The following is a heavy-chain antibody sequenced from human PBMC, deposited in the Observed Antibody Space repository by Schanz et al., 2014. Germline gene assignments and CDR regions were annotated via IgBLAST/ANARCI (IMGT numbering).Heavy chain of an antibody. J-gene: IGHJ4*02. CDR1: GFGFSSYS. CDR2: ISSGGNP. V-gene: IGHV3-23*04. CDR3: AKDPRGDKNDRAYYFDY. Sequence: EVQLVESGGGLIQPGGSLRLSCAASGFGFSSYSMNWVRQAPGKGLEWVSSISSGGNPYYANSVKGRFGISRDNSENTLYLQMSSLRVEDTAVYYCAKDPRGDKNDRAYYFDYWGQGTLVSVSS. D-gene: IGHD3-10*01.